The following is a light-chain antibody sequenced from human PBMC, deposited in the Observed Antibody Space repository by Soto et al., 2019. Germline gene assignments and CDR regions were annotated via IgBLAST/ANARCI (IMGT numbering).Light chain of an antibody. CDR2: DAS. Sequence: DIQMTQPPSSLSASVGDRVTITCQASQDIDNNLNWYQQRSGKAPKVLIYDASNLKGGVPSRFSRSGSGTDFTFAISSLQPEDIATYYCQQYDDFPYTFGQGTKLEI. J-gene: IGKJ2*01. CDR3: QQYDDFPYT. CDR1: QDIDNN. V-gene: IGKV1-33*01.